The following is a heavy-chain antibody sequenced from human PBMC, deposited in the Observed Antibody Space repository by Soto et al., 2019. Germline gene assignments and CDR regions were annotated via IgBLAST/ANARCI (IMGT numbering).Heavy chain of an antibody. CDR3: ARDYRVDTAMVTGY. D-gene: IGHD5-18*01. J-gene: IGHJ4*02. V-gene: IGHV4-39*02. Sequence: PSETLSLTCTVSGGSISSSSYYWGWSRQPPGKGLEWIGSIYYSGSTYYNPSLKSRVTISVDTSKNQFSLKLSSVTAADTAVYYCARDYRVDTAMVTGYWGQGTLVTVSS. CDR2: IYYSGST. CDR1: GGSISSSSYY.